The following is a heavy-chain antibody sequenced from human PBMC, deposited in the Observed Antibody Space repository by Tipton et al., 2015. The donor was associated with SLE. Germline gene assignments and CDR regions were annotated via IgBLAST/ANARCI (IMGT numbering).Heavy chain of an antibody. Sequence: LRLSCAVSGYSISSGYYWGWIRQPPGKGLEWIGSIYHSGSTYYNPSLKSRVTISVDTPKNQFSLKLSSVTAADTAVYYCAKDRATGTPDYWGQGTLVTVSS. CDR1: GYSISSGYY. CDR3: AKDRATGTPDY. V-gene: IGHV4-38-2*02. D-gene: IGHD1-14*01. CDR2: IYHSGST. J-gene: IGHJ4*02.